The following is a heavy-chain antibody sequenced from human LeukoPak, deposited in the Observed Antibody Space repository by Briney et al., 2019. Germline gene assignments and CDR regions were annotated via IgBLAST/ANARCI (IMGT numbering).Heavy chain of an antibody. CDR1: GYSFTGYY. V-gene: IGHV1-18*04. Sequence: ASVKVSCKASGYSFTGYYMNWVRQAPGQGLEWMGWISAYNGKTNSTQKFRDRVTMSTDTSTGTAYLDVRSLTSDDTAVYYCARDHSNWNYAPDFWGQGTLVIVSS. J-gene: IGHJ4*02. CDR3: ARDHSNWNYAPDF. CDR2: ISAYNGKT. D-gene: IGHD1-7*01.